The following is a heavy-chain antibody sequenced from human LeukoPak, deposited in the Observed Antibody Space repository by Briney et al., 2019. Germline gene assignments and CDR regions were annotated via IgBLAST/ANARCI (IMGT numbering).Heavy chain of an antibody. CDR2: IWYDGSNK. D-gene: IGHD6-13*01. CDR3: ARDAAGKYYFDY. J-gene: IGHJ4*02. CDR1: GFTFSSYG. V-gene: IGHV3-33*08. Sequence: PGGSLRLSCAASGFTFSSYGMHWVRQAPGKGLEWVAVIWYDGSNKYYADSVKGRFTISRDSSKNTLYLQMNSLRAEDTAVYYCARDAAGKYYFDYWGQGTLVTVSS.